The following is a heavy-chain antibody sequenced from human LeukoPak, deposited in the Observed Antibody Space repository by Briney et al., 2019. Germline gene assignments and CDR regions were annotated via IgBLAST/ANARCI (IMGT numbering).Heavy chain of an antibody. D-gene: IGHD5-18*01. J-gene: IGHJ4*02. Sequence: GASVKVSCKASGYTFTRYYMHWVRQAPGHGLEWLGIISPSGGSAIYAQKFRGRVTMTRDTSTSTAYMELSSLRSEDTAAYYCATVGYSQFFDYWGQGTLVTVSS. CDR1: GYTFTRYY. V-gene: IGHV1-46*01. CDR3: ATVGYSQFFDY. CDR2: ISPSGGSA.